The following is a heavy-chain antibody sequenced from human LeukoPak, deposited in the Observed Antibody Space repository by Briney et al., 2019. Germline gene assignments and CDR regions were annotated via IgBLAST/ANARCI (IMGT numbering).Heavy chain of an antibody. CDR2: ISHDGSKK. Sequence: PGGSLRLSCSASGFIFSTYAMHWVRQAPGKGLEWVAVISHDGSKKYYADSVKGRFTISRDNSRNTLYLQMNSLRPEDTAVYYCARDRYSSSWYDFEYWGQGTLVTVSS. CDR1: GFIFSTYA. J-gene: IGHJ4*02. V-gene: IGHV3-30-3*01. CDR3: ARDRYSSSWYDFEY. D-gene: IGHD6-13*01.